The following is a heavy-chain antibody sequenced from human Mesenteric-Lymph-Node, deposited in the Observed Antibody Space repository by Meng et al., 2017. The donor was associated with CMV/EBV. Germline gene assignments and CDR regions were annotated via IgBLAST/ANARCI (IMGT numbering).Heavy chain of an antibody. V-gene: IGHV3-30*02. Sequence: GESLKISCVASGFSFSSFGMQWVRQAPGKGLEWVAFIWHDGSNKYYAESVKGRFTISRDNSKNMVHLEMNSLRAEDMAVYYCTTDLARTLGYCSSTSCYWSNWFDPWGQGTLVTVSS. J-gene: IGHJ5*02. CDR3: TTDLARTLGYCSSTSCYWSNWFDP. CDR1: GFSFSSFG. D-gene: IGHD2-2*01. CDR2: IWHDGSNK.